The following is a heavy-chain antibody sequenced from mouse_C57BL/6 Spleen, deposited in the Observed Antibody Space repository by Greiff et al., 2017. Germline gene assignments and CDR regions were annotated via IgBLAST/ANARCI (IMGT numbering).Heavy chain of an antibody. D-gene: IGHD2-4*01. Sequence: VQLQQSGPELVKPGASVKLSCKASGYTFTDYYMHWVKQSPGKSLEWIGYINPNNGGTSYNQTFKGKATLTVNKSSSTAYMELRSLTSEDSAVYDCARYDCGGYFDDWGQGTTVTVSS. CDR2: INPNNGGT. CDR1: GYTFTDYY. V-gene: IGHV1-22*01. J-gene: IGHJ2*01. CDR3: ARYDCGGYFDD.